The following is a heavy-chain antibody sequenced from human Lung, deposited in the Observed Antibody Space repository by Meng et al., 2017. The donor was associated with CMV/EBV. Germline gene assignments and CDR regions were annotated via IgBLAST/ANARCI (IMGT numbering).Heavy chain of an antibody. J-gene: IGHJ4*02. CDR3: ARDGDYCTDGTCYFDY. V-gene: IGHV3-30*03. CDR2: MSFDGGNI. Sequence: SCAASGFTFSGYGMHWVRQAQGKGLEWVALMSFDGGNIQYTDSLKGRFTISRDNSKNVLYLEMNSLRLEDTAVYYCARDGDYCTDGTCYFDYWVKGTXVTVSS. D-gene: IGHD2-8*01. CDR1: GFTFSGYG.